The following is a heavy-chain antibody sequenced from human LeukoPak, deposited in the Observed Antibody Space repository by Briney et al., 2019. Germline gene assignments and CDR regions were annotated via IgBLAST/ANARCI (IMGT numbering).Heavy chain of an antibody. V-gene: IGHV4-31*11. CDR1: GGSFSGYY. Sequence: SETLSLTCAVYGGSFSGYYWSWIRQHPGKGLEWIGYIYYSGSTYYNPSLKSRVTISVDTSKNQFSLKLSSVTAADTAVYYCARDRIGGSSGWYGPRTYWYFDLWGRGTLVTVSS. CDR3: ARDRIGGSSGWYGPRTYWYFDL. J-gene: IGHJ2*01. CDR2: IYYSGST. D-gene: IGHD6-19*01.